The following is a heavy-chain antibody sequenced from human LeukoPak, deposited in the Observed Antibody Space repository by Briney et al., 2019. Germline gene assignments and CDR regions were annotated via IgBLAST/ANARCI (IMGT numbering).Heavy chain of an antibody. Sequence: ASVKVSCKASGYTFTSYAMHWVRQAPGQRLEWMGWINAGNGNTKYSQKFQGRVTITRDTSASTAYMELSSLISEDTAVYYCARGRYYDFWSGYNYYFDYWGQGTLVTVSS. J-gene: IGHJ4*02. V-gene: IGHV1-3*01. CDR3: ARGRYYDFWSGYNYYFDY. D-gene: IGHD3-3*01. CDR2: INAGNGNT. CDR1: GYTFTSYA.